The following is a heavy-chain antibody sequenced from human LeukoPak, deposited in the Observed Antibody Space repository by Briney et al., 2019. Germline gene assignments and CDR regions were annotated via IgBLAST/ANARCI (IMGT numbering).Heavy chain of an antibody. J-gene: IGHJ6*03. V-gene: IGHV4-59*01. Sequence: PSETLSLTCTVSGGSISSYYWSWIRQPPGKGLEWIGYIYYSGSTNYNPSLKSRVTISVDTSKNQFSLKLSSVTAADMAVYYCARADSSGWYYYMDVWGKGTTVTVSS. CDR1: GGSISSYY. CDR3: ARADSSGWYYYMDV. D-gene: IGHD6-19*01. CDR2: IYYSGST.